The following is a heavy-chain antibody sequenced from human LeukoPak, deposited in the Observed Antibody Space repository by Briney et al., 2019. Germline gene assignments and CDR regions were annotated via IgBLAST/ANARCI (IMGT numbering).Heavy chain of an antibody. D-gene: IGHD6-19*01. J-gene: IGHJ6*02. Sequence: ASVKVSCKASGGTFSSYAISWVRQAPGQGLEWMGRIIPILGIANYAQKFQGRVTITADKSTSTAYMELSSLRSEDTAVYYCARDPYSSGWYVSADYYYGMDVWGQGTTVTVSS. CDR2: IIPILGIA. V-gene: IGHV1-69*04. CDR3: ARDPYSSGWYVSADYYYGMDV. CDR1: GGTFSSYA.